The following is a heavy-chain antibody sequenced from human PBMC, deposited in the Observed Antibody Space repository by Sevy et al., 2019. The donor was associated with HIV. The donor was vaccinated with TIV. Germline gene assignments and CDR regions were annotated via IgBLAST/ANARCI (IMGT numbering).Heavy chain of an antibody. CDR2: ISSSSSNI. J-gene: IGHJ5*02. CDR1: GFSFSSFS. Sequence: GGSLRLSCAASGFSFSSFSMNWVRQAPGKGLELVSYISSSSSNIYYADSVKGRFTISRDNAKKSLYLQMNSLRAEDTAVYYCARGYCSSTSCIYDPWAQGTLVTVSS. CDR3: ARGYCSSTSCIYDP. D-gene: IGHD2-2*01. V-gene: IGHV3-48*01.